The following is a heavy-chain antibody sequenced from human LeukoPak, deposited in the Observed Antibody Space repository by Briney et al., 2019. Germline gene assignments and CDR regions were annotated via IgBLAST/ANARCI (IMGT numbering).Heavy chain of an antibody. Sequence: GGSLRLSCTASGFTFSRNAMSWVRQAPGKGLEWVSAISGSGGSTDYADSVKGRFTISRDNSKNTLYPQMSSLRAEDTAVYYCAKRLRDIVGARNAFDIWGQGTMVSVSS. V-gene: IGHV3-23*01. CDR1: GFTFSRNA. J-gene: IGHJ3*02. CDR3: AKRLRDIVGARNAFDI. D-gene: IGHD1-26*01. CDR2: ISGSGGST.